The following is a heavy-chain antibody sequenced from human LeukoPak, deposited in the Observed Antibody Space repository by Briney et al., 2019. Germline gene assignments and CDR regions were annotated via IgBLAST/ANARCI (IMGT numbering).Heavy chain of an antibody. CDR1: GLTFSSYW. J-gene: IGHJ4*02. Sequence: GRSLRLSCAASGLTFSSYWMHWVRQASGKRLVWVSRINSDGSSTSYADSVKGRFTVSRDNTKNTLYLQMSSLRADDTAVYYCARHLLWSFDYCGQGTLVTVSS. CDR3: ARHLLWSFDY. CDR2: INSDGSST. V-gene: IGHV3-74*01. D-gene: IGHD3-10*01.